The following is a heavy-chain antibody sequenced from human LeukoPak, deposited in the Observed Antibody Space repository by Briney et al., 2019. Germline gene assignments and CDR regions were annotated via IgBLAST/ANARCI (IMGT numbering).Heavy chain of an antibody. J-gene: IGHJ6*02. D-gene: IGHD1-26*01. CDR2: IYYSRST. CDR1: GGSISSYY. Sequence: SETLSLTCTVSGGSISSYYWSWIRQPPGKGLEWIGYIYYSRSTNYSPSLKSRVTMSVDTSKNLFSLKVSSVTAADTAVYYCARGRSNYYGMDVWGQGTTVTVSS. V-gene: IGHV4-59*01. CDR3: ARGRSNYYGMDV.